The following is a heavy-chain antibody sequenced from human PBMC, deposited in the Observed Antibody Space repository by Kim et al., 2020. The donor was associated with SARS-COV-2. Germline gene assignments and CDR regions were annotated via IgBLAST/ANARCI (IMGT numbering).Heavy chain of an antibody. D-gene: IGHD3-16*01. Sequence: NDNPSLKSRVTMSRDRSKNQFSLKVNSVTAADTAIYYCARDFWGSLDYWGQGILVAVS. V-gene: IGHV4-4*07. J-gene: IGHJ4*02. CDR3: ARDFWGSLDY.